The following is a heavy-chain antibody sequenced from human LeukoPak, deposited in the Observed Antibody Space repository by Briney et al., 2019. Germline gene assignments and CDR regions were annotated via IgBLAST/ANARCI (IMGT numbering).Heavy chain of an antibody. J-gene: IGHJ4*02. CDR2: ISWNSGSI. D-gene: IGHD6-13*01. Sequence: PGGSLRLSCAASGFTFDDYAMHWVRQAPGKGLEWVSGISWNSGSIGYADSVKGRFTISRDNAKNSLYLQMNSLRAEDTASYYCAKDRSIAAAGTFDYWGQGTLVTVSS. V-gene: IGHV3-9*01. CDR1: GFTFDDYA. CDR3: AKDRSIAAAGTFDY.